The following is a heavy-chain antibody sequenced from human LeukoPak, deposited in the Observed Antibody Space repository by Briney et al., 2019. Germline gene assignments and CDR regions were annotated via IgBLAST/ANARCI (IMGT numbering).Heavy chain of an antibody. V-gene: IGHV3-21*01. J-gene: IGHJ1*01. CDR2: ISSSSSYI. Sequence: GGSLTLSCAASGFTFSSYSMNWVRQAPGKGLGWVSSISSSSSYIYYADSVKGRFTISRDNAKNSLYLQMNSLRAEDTAVYYCARPHAAAGAADFQHWGQGTLVTVSS. CDR3: ARPHAAAGAADFQH. CDR1: GFTFSSYS. D-gene: IGHD6-13*01.